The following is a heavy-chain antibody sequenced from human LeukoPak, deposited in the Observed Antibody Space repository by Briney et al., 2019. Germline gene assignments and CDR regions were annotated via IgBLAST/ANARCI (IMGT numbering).Heavy chain of an antibody. V-gene: IGHV1-2*02. CDR3: TRVSGATSGYNKLLDY. CDR1: RYSFTDYY. J-gene: IGHJ4*02. D-gene: IGHD5-12*01. CDR2: VHPNSGDT. Sequence: GASVKVSCKASRYSFTDYYIHWVRHAPGQGLEWMGWVHPNSGDTNYAQKFQGRVTLTRDTSISTAYMELSRLSSDDTAVYYCTRVSGATSGYNKLLDYWGQGTLVIVSS.